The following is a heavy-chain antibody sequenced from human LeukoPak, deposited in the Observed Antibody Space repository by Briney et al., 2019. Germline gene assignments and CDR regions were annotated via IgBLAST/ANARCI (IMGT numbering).Heavy chain of an antibody. J-gene: IGHJ4*02. D-gene: IGHD6-19*01. CDR2: ISWNSGSI. Sequence: GGSLRLSCAASGFTFSSYSMNWVRQAPGKGLEWVSGISWNSGSIGYADSVKGRSTISRDNAKNSLYLQMNSLRAEDTALYYCASTGYSSGWYDANFDYWGQGTPVTVSS. V-gene: IGHV3-9*01. CDR1: GFTFSSYS. CDR3: ASTGYSSGWYDANFDY.